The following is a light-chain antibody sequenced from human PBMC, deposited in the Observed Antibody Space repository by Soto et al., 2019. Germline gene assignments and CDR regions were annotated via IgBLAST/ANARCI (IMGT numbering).Light chain of an antibody. Sequence: EIVLTQSPATLSLSPGDRATLSCRASQSVGSYLGWYQQRPGQAPRLLIYDASNRATGIPARFSGSGSGTDFPLTISSLEPEDFAVYYCQQRSDWPSTFGGGTKVELK. CDR1: QSVGSY. CDR2: DAS. V-gene: IGKV3-11*01. J-gene: IGKJ4*01. CDR3: QQRSDWPST.